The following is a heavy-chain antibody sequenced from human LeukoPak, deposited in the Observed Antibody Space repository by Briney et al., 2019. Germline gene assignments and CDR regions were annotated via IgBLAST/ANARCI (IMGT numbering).Heavy chain of an antibody. J-gene: IGHJ2*01. Sequence: SETLSLTCNVSGGSIRGYYWSWIRQPPGKGLEWIAYMHDSGTTNSDPSLKSRVTISLDTSKNQLSLKLNSVTAADTAVYYCARDLGSSWTYWYFDLWGRGTLVTVSS. CDR2: MHDSGTT. CDR3: ARDLGSSWTYWYFDL. CDR1: GGSIRGYY. D-gene: IGHD6-13*01. V-gene: IGHV4-59*01.